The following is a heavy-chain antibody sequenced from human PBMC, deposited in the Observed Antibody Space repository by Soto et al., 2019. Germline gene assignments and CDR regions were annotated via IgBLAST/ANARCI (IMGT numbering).Heavy chain of an antibody. Sequence: SVKVSCKASGGTFSSYAISWVRQAPGQGLEWMGGIIPIFGTANYAQKFQGRVTITADESTSTAYMELSSLRSEDTAVYYCARDLIVGYCSGGSCLNWFDPWGQGTLVTVSS. D-gene: IGHD2-15*01. CDR2: IIPIFGTA. CDR1: GGTFSSYA. J-gene: IGHJ5*02. CDR3: ARDLIVGYCSGGSCLNWFDP. V-gene: IGHV1-69*13.